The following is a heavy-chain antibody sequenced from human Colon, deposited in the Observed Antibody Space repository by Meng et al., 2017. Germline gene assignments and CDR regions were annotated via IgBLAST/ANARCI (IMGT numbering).Heavy chain of an antibody. CDR3: ARELDFAYNFDF. V-gene: IGHV1-46*01. J-gene: IGHJ4*02. CDR2: LHPNVGST. Sequence: RLVRPRVESTTPGALAKVSCRGSVSSFTNYNMHWVRQAPGAGVGWMVILHPNVGSTTFAQKFQGRVTMTWDTSTTTVTLKLSSLRSDDTAVYYCARELDFAYNFDFWGQGTLVTVSS. D-gene: IGHD4-11*01. CDR1: VSSFTNYN.